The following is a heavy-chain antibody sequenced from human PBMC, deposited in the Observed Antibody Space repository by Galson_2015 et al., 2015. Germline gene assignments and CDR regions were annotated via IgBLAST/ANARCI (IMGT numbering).Heavy chain of an antibody. CDR3: ARDLDYVWGSYRYPPYYYYGMDV. V-gene: IGHV3-33*01. CDR1: GFTFSSYG. CDR2: IWYDGSNK. Sequence: SLRLSCAASGFTFSSYGMHWVRQAPGKGLEWVAVIWYDGSNKYYADSVKGRFTISRDNSKNTLYLQMNSLRAEDTAVYYCARDLDYVWGSYRYPPYYYYGMDVWGQGTTVTVSS. J-gene: IGHJ6*02. D-gene: IGHD3-16*02.